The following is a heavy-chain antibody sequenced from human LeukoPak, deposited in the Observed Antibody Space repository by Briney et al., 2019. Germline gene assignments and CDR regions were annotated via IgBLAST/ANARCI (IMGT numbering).Heavy chain of an antibody. CDR3: ALLAVASDFDY. D-gene: IGHD6-19*01. J-gene: IGHJ4*02. CDR1: GFMFRSFE. V-gene: IGHV3-48*03. Sequence: GGSLRLTCAASGFMFRSFEMYWVRQAPGKGLEWIAYISSGATTMYYADSVKGRFTISRDDAKNSLFLQMNSLRAEDTAVYYCALLAVASDFDYWGQGALVTVSS. CDR2: ISSGATTM.